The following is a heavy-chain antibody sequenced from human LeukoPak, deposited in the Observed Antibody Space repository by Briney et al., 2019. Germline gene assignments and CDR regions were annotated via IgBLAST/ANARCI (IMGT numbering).Heavy chain of an antibody. CDR1: GFTSSDYT. J-gene: IGHJ4*02. CDR3: TTLEGELVNY. CDR2: IKSKTDGGTT. D-gene: IGHD1-7*01. Sequence: GGSLRLSCAASGFTSSDYTMNWVRQSPGKGLEWIGRIKSKTDGGTTDYAAPVKGRFTISRDDSKNTLYLQMNSLKTEDTAVYYCTTLEGELVNYWGQGTLVTVSS. V-gene: IGHV3-15*01.